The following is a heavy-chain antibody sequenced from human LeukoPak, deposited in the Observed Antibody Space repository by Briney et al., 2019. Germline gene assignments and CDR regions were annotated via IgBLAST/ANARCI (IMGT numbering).Heavy chain of an antibody. D-gene: IGHD5-12*01. V-gene: IGHV4-59*12. CDR2: ISYSGFT. Sequence: PSETLSLTCTVSGGSISSYQWSWIRQPPGKGLEWIGYISYSGFTNYNPSLKSRVTISLDTSKNQFSLKLSSVTAADTAVYYCARGRVGGYDPGPHSWFDPWGQGTLVTVSP. J-gene: IGHJ5*02. CDR3: ARGRVGGYDPGPHSWFDP. CDR1: GGSISSYQ.